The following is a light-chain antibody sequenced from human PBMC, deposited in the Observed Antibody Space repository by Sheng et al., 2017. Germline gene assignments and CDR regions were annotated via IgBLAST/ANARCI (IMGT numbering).Light chain of an antibody. CDR1: TIGSKN. CDR3: QVWDRNSDHRV. J-gene: IGLJ3*02. V-gene: IGLV3-21*01. Sequence: SYVVTQPPSVSVAPGETAKITCGGSTIGSKNVHWYLQKPAQAPVLVVYDDYNRKSGIPDRFSGSNSASVATLTISRVEAGDEADYYCQVWDRNSDHRVFGGGTKLTVL. CDR2: DDY.